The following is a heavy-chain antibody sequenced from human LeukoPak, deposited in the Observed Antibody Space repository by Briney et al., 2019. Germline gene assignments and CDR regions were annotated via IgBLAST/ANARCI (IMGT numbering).Heavy chain of an antibody. Sequence: ASVKVSCKASGYTFTSYAMHWVRQAPGQRLELMGWINAGNGNTKYSQKFQGRVTITRDTSASTAYMELSSLRSEDTAVYYCARGVAAAGTGDLDYWGQGTLVTVSS. CDR2: INAGNGNT. CDR3: ARGVAAAGTGDLDY. D-gene: IGHD6-13*01. CDR1: GYTFTSYA. J-gene: IGHJ4*02. V-gene: IGHV1-3*01.